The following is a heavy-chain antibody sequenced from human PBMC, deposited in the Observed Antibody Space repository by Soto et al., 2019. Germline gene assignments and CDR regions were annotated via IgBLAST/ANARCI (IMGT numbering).Heavy chain of an antibody. CDR2: IIASGVIT. CDR1: GLTFSRYT. Sequence: EVQLLESGGGLVQPGGSLRLACAASGLTFSRYTMGWVRQAPGKGLEWVSAIIASGVITYYADSVKGRFTISRDNSNNTVYLQMNSLRAEDTAGYYCAKDLCGPEAGTWYFDLWGRGTLVTVSS. J-gene: IGHJ2*01. CDR3: AKDLCGPEAGTWYFDL. D-gene: IGHD6-13*01. V-gene: IGHV3-23*01.